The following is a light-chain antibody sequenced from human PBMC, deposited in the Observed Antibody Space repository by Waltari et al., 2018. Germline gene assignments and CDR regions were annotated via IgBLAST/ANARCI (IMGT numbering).Light chain of an antibody. V-gene: IGLV2-23*01. J-gene: IGLJ2*01. CDR1: RSDVGSYNL. Sequence: QSALTQPASVSGSPGQSITISCTGTRSDVGSYNLVSWYQHYPGKAPKLMIYEGTKRPSGVSNRFSGSKSGNTASLTISGLQAEDEADYHCCSYAHSSRVVFGGGTKVTVL. CDR3: CSYAHSSRVV. CDR2: EGT.